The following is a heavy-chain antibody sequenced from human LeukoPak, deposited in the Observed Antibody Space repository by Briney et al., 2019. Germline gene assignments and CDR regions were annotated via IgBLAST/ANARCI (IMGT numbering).Heavy chain of an antibody. D-gene: IGHD3-3*01. V-gene: IGHV1-2*02. Sequence: ASVKVSCKASGYTFTGYYMHWVRQAPGQGLEWMGWINPNSGGTNYAQKFQGRVTMTRDTSISTAYMELSRLRSDDTAVYYCEVIISRGGDRNQFDYWGQGTLVTVSS. CDR3: EVIISRGGDRNQFDY. CDR2: INPNSGGT. J-gene: IGHJ4*02. CDR1: GYTFTGYY.